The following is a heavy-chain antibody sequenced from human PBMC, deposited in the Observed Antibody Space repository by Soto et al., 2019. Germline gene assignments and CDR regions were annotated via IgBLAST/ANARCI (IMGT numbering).Heavy chain of an antibody. CDR2: INHSGST. CDR1: GGSFSGYY. Sequence: SETLSLTCAVYGGSFSGYYWSWIRQPPGKGLEWIGEINHSGSTNYNPSLKSRVTISVDTSKNQFSLKLSSVTAADTAVYYCARSHCSGGSCKNYYYMDVWGKGTTVTVSS. J-gene: IGHJ6*03. CDR3: ARSHCSGGSCKNYYYMDV. D-gene: IGHD2-15*01. V-gene: IGHV4-34*01.